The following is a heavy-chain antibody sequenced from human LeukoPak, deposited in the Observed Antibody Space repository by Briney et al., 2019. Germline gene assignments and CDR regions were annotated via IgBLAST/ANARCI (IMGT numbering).Heavy chain of an antibody. CDR1: GFTFSSYW. V-gene: IGHV3-74*01. Sequence: GGSLRLSCAASGFTFSSYWMHWVRQTPGKGLVWVSRIKSDGSANYADSVKGRFTISRDNAKNTVSLQMNSLRAEDTGVYYCARAPSEIGGYYPEYFRHWGQGTLVTVSS. CDR2: IKSDGSA. D-gene: IGHD3-22*01. J-gene: IGHJ1*01. CDR3: ARAPSEIGGYYPEYFRH.